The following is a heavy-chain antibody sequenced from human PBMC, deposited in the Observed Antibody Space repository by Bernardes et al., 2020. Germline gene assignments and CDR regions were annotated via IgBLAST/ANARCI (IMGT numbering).Heavy chain of an antibody. J-gene: IGHJ6*02. D-gene: IGHD1-26*01. CDR2: IYSGGTT. V-gene: IGHV3-53*01. CDR3: ARREWEPRYGMDD. Sequence: GGTLRLSCAASGFTVSNSYITWVRKAPGKGLEWVSVIYSGGTTYYADSVRGRFTISRDNSKNTVYLQMNSLRVEDTAVYYCARREWEPRYGMDDWGQGTTVTVSS. CDR1: GFTVSNSY.